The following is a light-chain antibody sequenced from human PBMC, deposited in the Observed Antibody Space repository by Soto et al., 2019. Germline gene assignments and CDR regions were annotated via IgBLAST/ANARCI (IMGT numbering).Light chain of an antibody. J-gene: IGLJ2*01. CDR3: GTWDSSLSGVV. CDR2: ENN. Sequence: QSVLTQPPSVSAAPGQKVTISCSGSSSNIGNNYVSWYQQLPGTAPKLLIYENNKRPSGIPDRFSGSKSGTSATLGITGLQTGDEPDYYCGTWDSSLSGVVFGRGTQLTVL. V-gene: IGLV1-51*02. CDR1: SSNIGNNY.